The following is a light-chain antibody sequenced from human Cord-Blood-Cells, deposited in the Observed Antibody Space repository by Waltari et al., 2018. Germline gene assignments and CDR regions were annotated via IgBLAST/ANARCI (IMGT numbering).Light chain of an antibody. CDR2: ESS. CDR3: CSYAGSSTWV. J-gene: IGLJ3*02. Sequence: QYPLTQPAPVSGSPGQSITIPCTGTSRDVGSYNLVSWFQQHPGKVPKLMIYESSKRPSGVSNRFSGSKSGNTASLTISGLQAEDEADYYCCSYAGSSTWVFGGGTKLTVL. V-gene: IGLV2-23*01. CDR1: SRDVGSYNL.